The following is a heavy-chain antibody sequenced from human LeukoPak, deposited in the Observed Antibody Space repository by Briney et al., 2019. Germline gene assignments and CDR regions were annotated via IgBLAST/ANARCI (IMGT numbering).Heavy chain of an antibody. CDR3: ARDVLR. CDR1: GDSITSGGYY. V-gene: IGHV4-31*03. Sequence: SQTLSLTCTVSGDSITSGGYYWSWIRQRPGKGLEWIGNIYKTGSTYYNPSLKSRVTMSVDTTRNRFSLKVNSVTAADTAVYYCARDVLRWGQGTLVTVSS. CDR2: IYKTGST. J-gene: IGHJ4*02.